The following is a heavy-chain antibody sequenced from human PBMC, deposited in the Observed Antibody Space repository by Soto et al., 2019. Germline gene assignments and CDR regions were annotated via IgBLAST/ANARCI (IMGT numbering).Heavy chain of an antibody. CDR3: ALRSMAVVPEY. CDR2: LYYGRSA. CDR1: GDSISSYY. V-gene: IGHV4-59*01. Sequence: QVQLQESGPGLVKPSETLSLTCAVSGDSISSYYCMWIRQPPGKGLESIGYLYYGRSANYNPSLKSRVTLSLHTSTNQCSLTLSSMTAADTAVYYCALRSMAVVPEYWGQGTLVTVSS. J-gene: IGHJ4*02. D-gene: IGHD3-22*01.